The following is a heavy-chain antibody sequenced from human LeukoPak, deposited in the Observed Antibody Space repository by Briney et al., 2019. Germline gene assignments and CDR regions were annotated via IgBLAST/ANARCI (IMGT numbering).Heavy chain of an antibody. D-gene: IGHD6-13*01. Sequence: GGSLRLSCAASGFTVSSNYMSWVRQAPGKGLEWVSIIYSGGSIYYADSVEGRFTISRDNSKNMLYLQMDSLRAEDTAVYYCARGRQQQLGWFDPWGQGTLVTVSS. J-gene: IGHJ5*02. CDR1: GFTVSSNY. CDR3: ARGRQQQLGWFDP. V-gene: IGHV3-53*01. CDR2: IYSGGSI.